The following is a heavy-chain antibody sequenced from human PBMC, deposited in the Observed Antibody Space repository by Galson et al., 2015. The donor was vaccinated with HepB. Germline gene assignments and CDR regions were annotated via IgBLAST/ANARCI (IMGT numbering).Heavy chain of an antibody. CDR2: IWSDASKE. CDR3: VRAHYYYMDV. Sequence: SLRLSCAASGFTFSGHGMHWVRQAPGKGLEWVALIWSDASKEYYVDSVRGRFTISRDSSKNTLYLQMSSLRAEDTAVYYCVRAHYYYMDVWGKGTTVTVSS. CDR1: GFTFSGHG. V-gene: IGHV3-33*01. J-gene: IGHJ6*03.